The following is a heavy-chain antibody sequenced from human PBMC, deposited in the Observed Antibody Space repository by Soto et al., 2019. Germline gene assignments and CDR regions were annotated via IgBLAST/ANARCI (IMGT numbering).Heavy chain of an antibody. D-gene: IGHD3-3*01. CDR3: ARVDYDFWSGYYSHAFDS. V-gene: IGHV1-18*01. CDR1: GYTFTSYG. Sequence: QVQLVQSGAEVKKPGASVKVSCKASGYTFTSYGISWVRQAPGQGLEWMGWISAYNGNTNYAQKLQGRVTMTTDTPTSTAYMGMRSLRSDDTAVYYCARVDYDFWSGYYSHAFDSWGQGTMVTVSS. J-gene: IGHJ3*02. CDR2: ISAYNGNT.